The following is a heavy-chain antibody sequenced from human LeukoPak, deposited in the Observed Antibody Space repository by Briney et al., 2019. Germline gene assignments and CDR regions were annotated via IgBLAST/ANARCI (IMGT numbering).Heavy chain of an antibody. V-gene: IGHV3-74*01. Sequence: PGGSLRLSCATSGFTFSTYWMHWVRQTPGKELEWVARINSDGRTTVYADSVRGRFAISGDNAKNTLYLQMNSLRAEDTAVYYCTSDSPDYGMDVWGQGTTVIVSS. J-gene: IGHJ6*02. CDR1: GFTFSTYW. CDR3: TSDSPDYGMDV. CDR2: INSDGRTT.